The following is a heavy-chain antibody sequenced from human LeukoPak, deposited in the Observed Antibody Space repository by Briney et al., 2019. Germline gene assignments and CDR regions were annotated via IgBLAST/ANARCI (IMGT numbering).Heavy chain of an antibody. Sequence: EASVKVSCKASGYTFTGYYLHWVRQAPGQGLEWMGWINPNSGGTDFAQRFQGRVSMTRDTSSNTAYMELRGLRSDDTAVYYCARGLTIIDYGDYLDYWGQGTLVTVSS. CDR2: INPNSGGT. CDR3: ARGLTIIDYGDYLDY. CDR1: GYTFTGYY. J-gene: IGHJ4*02. D-gene: IGHD4-17*01. V-gene: IGHV1-2*02.